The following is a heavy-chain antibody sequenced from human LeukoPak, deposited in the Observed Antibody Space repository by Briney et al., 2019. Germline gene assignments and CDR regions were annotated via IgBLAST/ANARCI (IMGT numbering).Heavy chain of an antibody. Sequence: SETQSLTCTVSGGSISSYYWSWIRQPPGKGLEWIGYIYYSGSTNYNPSLKSRVTISVDTSKNQFSLKLSSVTAADTAVYYCARHLAAAGEGYNWFDPWGQGTLVTVSS. CDR3: ARHLAAAGEGYNWFDP. CDR2: IYYSGST. J-gene: IGHJ5*02. D-gene: IGHD6-13*01. V-gene: IGHV4-59*08. CDR1: GGSISSYY.